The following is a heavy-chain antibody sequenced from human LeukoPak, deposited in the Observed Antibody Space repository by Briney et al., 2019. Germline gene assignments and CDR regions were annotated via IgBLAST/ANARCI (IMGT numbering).Heavy chain of an antibody. CDR3: ARHEEYSYCYRKKTGVVSAYFDY. V-gene: IGHV4-39*01. Sequence: PSESLSLTRTVSGGSISSSSHYWGWTRQPPGKGLECIGSIYYSGSTYYNPSLKSRVTISVDTSKSQFSLKLSSVTAADTAVYYCARHEEYSYCYRKKTGVVSAYFDYWGQGTLVTVSS. D-gene: IGHD5-18*01. CDR2: IYYSGST. CDR1: GGSISSSSHY. J-gene: IGHJ4*02.